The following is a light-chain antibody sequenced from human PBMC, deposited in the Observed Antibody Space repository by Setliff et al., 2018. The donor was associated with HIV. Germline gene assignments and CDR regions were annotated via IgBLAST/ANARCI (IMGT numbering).Light chain of an antibody. Sequence: ALTQPRSVSGSPGQSVTISCTGTTSNVGGYNYVSWYQQHPGKAPKLMIYEVSKWPSGVSNRFSGSKSGNTASLTISGLQAEDEADYYCCSYAGSSTFVFGGGTKVTVL. V-gene: IGLV2-11*01. J-gene: IGLJ3*02. CDR3: CSYAGSSTFV. CDR1: TSNVGGYNY. CDR2: EVS.